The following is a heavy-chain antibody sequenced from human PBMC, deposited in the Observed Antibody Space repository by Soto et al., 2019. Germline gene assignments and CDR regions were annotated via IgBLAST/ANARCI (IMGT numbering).Heavy chain of an antibody. CDR2: IYYSGST. Sequence: SETLSLTCTVSGGSISSSSYYWGWIRQPPGKGLEWIGSIYYSGSTYYNPSLKSRVTISVDTSKNQFSLKLSSVTAADTAVYYCARLRDIVVVPAARFVDYWGQGTLVTVSS. J-gene: IGHJ4*02. V-gene: IGHV4-39*01. CDR3: ARLRDIVVVPAARFVDY. D-gene: IGHD2-2*01. CDR1: GGSISSSSYY.